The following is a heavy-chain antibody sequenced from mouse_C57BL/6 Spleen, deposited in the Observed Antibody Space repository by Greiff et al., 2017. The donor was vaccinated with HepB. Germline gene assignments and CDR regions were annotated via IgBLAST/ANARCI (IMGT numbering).Heavy chain of an antibody. Sequence: VQLQQSGPELVKPGASVKIPCKASGYTFTDYNMDWVKQSHGKSLEWIGDINPNNGGTIYNQKFKGKATLTVDKSSSTAYMELRSLTSEDTAVYYCANLYLPYYAMDYWGQGTSVTVSS. V-gene: IGHV1-18*01. CDR3: ANLYLPYYAMDY. D-gene: IGHD5-1*01. J-gene: IGHJ4*01. CDR1: GYTFTDYN. CDR2: INPNNGGT.